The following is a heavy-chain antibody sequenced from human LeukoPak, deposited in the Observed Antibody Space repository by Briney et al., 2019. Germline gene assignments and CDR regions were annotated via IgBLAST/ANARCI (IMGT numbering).Heavy chain of an antibody. CDR1: GGSINSYY. CDR3: ARSVDDSSGWYYYYYYGMDV. J-gene: IGHJ6*02. CDR2: IYYTGST. V-gene: IGHV4-59*08. D-gene: IGHD6-19*01. Sequence: SETLSLTCNVSGGSINSYYWSWIRQPPGKGLEWIGYIYYTGSTNYNPSLKSRVTISVDTSDNHFSLKLSSVTAADTAVYYCARSVDDSSGWYYYYYYGMDVWGQGTTVTVSS.